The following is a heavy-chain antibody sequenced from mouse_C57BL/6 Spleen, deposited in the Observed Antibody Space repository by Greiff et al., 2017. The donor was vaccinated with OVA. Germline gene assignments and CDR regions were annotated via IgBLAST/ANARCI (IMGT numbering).Heavy chain of an antibody. CDR1: GFTFSDYG. CDR2: ISRGSSTI. Sequence: EVQLVESGGGLVKPGGSLKLSCAASGFTFSDYGMHWVRQAPEKGLEWVAYISRGSSTIYYADTVKGRFTISRDNAKNTLFLQMTSLRSEDTAMYYCARDTVLGGSAMDDWGQGTSVTVAS. D-gene: IGHD1-1*01. J-gene: IGHJ4*01. CDR3: ARDTVLGGSAMDD. V-gene: IGHV5-17*01.